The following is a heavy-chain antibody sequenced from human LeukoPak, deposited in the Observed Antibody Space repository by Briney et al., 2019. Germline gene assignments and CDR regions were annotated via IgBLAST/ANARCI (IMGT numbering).Heavy chain of an antibody. J-gene: IGHJ6*03. Sequence: SETLSLTCAVYGGSFSGYYWSWIRQPPGKGLEWIGEINHSGSTNYNPSLKSRVTISVDTSKNQFSLKLSSVTAADTAVYYCARDGGRRVEYSSSSSYYYYMDVWGKGTTVTVSS. V-gene: IGHV4-34*01. CDR2: INHSGST. CDR1: GGSFSGYY. D-gene: IGHD6-6*01. CDR3: ARDGGRRVEYSSSSSYYYYMDV.